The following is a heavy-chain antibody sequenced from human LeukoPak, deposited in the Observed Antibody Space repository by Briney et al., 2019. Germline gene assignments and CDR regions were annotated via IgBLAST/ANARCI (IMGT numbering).Heavy chain of an antibody. CDR3: AKVAVGGTIHYFDY. V-gene: IGHV3-30*02. Sequence: GGSVRLSCAASGFTFSSFGMHWVRQAPGKGLEWVALIWYDASNKYFADSVKGRFTISRDNSKNTLYLQVNSLRAEDTAVYYCAKVAVGGTIHYFDYWGQGTLVTVYS. CDR2: IWYDASNK. J-gene: IGHJ4*02. D-gene: IGHD1-26*01. CDR1: GFTFSSFG.